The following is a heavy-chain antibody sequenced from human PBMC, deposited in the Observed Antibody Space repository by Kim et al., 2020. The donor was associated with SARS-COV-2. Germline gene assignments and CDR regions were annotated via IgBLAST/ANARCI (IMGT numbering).Heavy chain of an antibody. J-gene: IGHJ4*02. D-gene: IGHD3-10*01. V-gene: IGHV3-23*01. Sequence: GRFTISRDNSKNTLYLQMNSLRAEDTAVYYCAKDQVLTAYYYGSGSYYLWWGQGTLVTVSS. CDR3: AKDQVLTAYYYGSGSYYLW.